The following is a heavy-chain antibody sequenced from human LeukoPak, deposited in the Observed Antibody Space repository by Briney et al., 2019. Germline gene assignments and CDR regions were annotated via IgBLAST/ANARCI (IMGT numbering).Heavy chain of an antibody. V-gene: IGHV3-30*05. D-gene: IGHD3-3*01. J-gene: IGHJ6*03. CDR3: VKDADYDFWTYYYMDV. CDR2: ISYDGANI. CDR1: GFTFSSYG. Sequence: PGGSLRLSCAASGFTFSSYGMHWVRQAPGKGLEWVAVISYDGANIKYVDSVKGRFTISRDDSKNALYLQMNSLRAEDTAVYYCVKDADYDFWTYYYMDVWGKGTTVTVSS.